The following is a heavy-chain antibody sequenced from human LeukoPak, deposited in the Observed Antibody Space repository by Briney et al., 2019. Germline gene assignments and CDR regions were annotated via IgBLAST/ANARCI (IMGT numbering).Heavy chain of an antibody. D-gene: IGHD3-10*01. Sequence: SETLSLTCTVSGGSISSYYWSWIRQPAGKGLEWIGRIYTSGSTNYNPSLKSRVTMSVDTSKNQFSLKLSSVTAADTAVYYCAGEDGFGELYGWFDPWGQGTLVTVSS. CDR3: AGEDGFGELYGWFDP. J-gene: IGHJ5*02. CDR2: IYTSGST. V-gene: IGHV4-4*07. CDR1: GGSISSYY.